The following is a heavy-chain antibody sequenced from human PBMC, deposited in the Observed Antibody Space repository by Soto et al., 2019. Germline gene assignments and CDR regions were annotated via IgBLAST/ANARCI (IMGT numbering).Heavy chain of an antibody. Sequence: GASVKVSCKASGYTFTSYGISWGRQAPGQGLEGVGWISAYDWNTNYAQKLQGRVTMTTDTSPSTAYMELRSLRSDDTAVYYCARDYYDSSGYYYVSLFEYYYGMDVWGQGTTVTVSS. CDR3: ARDYYDSSGYYYVSLFEYYYGMDV. CDR2: ISAYDWNT. CDR1: GYTFTSYG. D-gene: IGHD3-22*01. V-gene: IGHV1-18*01. J-gene: IGHJ6*02.